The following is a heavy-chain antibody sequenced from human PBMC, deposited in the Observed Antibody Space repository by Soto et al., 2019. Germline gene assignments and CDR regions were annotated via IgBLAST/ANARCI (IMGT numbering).Heavy chain of an antibody. CDR2: INPNSGGT. D-gene: IGHD1-1*01. CDR3: ARESLDRDDAFDI. CDR1: GYTFIGYY. J-gene: IGHJ3*02. Sequence: GASVKVSCKASGYTFIGYYMHWVRQAPGQGLEWMGWINPNSGGTNSAQKFQGRVTMTRDTSSSTAYMELSRLRYDDTAVYYCARESLDRDDAFDIWGQGTMVTVSS. V-gene: IGHV1-2*02.